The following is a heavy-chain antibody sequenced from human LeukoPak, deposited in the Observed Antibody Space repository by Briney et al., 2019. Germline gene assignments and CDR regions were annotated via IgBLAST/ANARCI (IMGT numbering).Heavy chain of an antibody. Sequence: SVKVSCKASGYTFTGYYMHWVRQAPGQGLEWMGWINPNSGGTNYAQKFQGRVTMTRDTSISTAYMELGRLRSHDTAVYYCARAGGYDPRRAPLDYWGEGTLVTVSS. V-gene: IGHV1-2*02. CDR3: ARAGGYDPRRAPLDY. CDR2: INPNSGGT. J-gene: IGHJ4*02. D-gene: IGHD5-12*01. CDR1: GYTFTGYY.